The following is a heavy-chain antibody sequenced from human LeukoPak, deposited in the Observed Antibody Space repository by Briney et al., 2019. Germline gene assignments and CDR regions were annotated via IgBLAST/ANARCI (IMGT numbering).Heavy chain of an antibody. CDR3: ARDHDYGDYGTYEDY. J-gene: IGHJ4*02. CDR2: TYYRSKWYH. Sequence: SQTLSLTCAISGDSVSRNSVAWNWIRQSPSRGLEWLGRTYYRSKWYHDYAVSVKSRITINPDTSKNQFSLQLNSMTPEDTAVYYCARDHDYGDYGTYEDYWGQGTLVTVSS. D-gene: IGHD4-17*01. CDR1: GDSVSRNSVA. V-gene: IGHV6-1*01.